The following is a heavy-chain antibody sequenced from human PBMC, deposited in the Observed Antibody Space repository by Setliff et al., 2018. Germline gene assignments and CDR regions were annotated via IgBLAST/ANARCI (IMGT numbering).Heavy chain of an antibody. CDR2: IIPLFETT. J-gene: IGHJ6*03. Sequence: SVKVSCKASGSIFNSFSITWVRQAPGQGLEWMGRIIPLFETTNYVEKFQGRVTITADKFTSTAYMELSRLTSEDTAVYYCALEYSNSSPTVYYYMDVWGKGTTVTVSS. CDR3: ALEYSNSSPTVYYYMDV. D-gene: IGHD6-6*01. V-gene: IGHV1-69*06. CDR1: GSIFNSFS.